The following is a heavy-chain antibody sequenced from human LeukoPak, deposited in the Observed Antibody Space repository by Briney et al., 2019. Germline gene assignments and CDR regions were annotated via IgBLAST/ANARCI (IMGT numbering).Heavy chain of an antibody. CDR3: AALRPHYSLWYFDY. Sequence: GASVKVSCKASGYSFTGYYMHWVRQAPGQGLEWMGWINPNIGDTNYAQKFQGRVTMTRDTSISTAYTELTRLRSDDTAVYYCAALRPHYSLWYFDYWGQGTLVTVSS. D-gene: IGHD2-15*01. J-gene: IGHJ4*02. CDR2: INPNIGDT. V-gene: IGHV1-2*02. CDR1: GYSFTGYY.